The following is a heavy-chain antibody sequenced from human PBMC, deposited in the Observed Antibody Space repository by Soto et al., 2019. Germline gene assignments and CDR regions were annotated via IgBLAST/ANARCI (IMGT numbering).Heavy chain of an antibody. Sequence: SETLSLTCTVSGGSISSGGYYWSWIRQHPGKGLEWIGYIYYSGSTYYNPSLKSRVTISVDTSKNQFSLKLSSVTAADTAVYYCALTGVRRRRGYSSDYGGQERMGAGSS. CDR2: IYYSGST. CDR3: ALTGVRRRRGYSSDY. CDR1: GGSISSGGYY. V-gene: IGHV4-31*03. D-gene: IGHD2-15*01. J-gene: IGHJ4*02.